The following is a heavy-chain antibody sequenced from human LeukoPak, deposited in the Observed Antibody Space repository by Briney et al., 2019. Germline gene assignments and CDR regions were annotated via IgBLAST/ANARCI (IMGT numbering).Heavy chain of an antibody. J-gene: IGHJ3*02. V-gene: IGHV1-8*03. CDR3: ARDMRGAAAADDAFDI. D-gene: IGHD6-13*01. CDR2: MNPNSGDT. CDR1: GYTFTNCD. Sequence: ASVKVSCKAPGYTFTNCDINWVRQAPGQGLEWMGWMNPNSGDTGYAQNFQGRVSITRNTSISTAYMELSSLRSEDTAVYYCARDMRGAAAADDAFDIWGQGTLVTVSS.